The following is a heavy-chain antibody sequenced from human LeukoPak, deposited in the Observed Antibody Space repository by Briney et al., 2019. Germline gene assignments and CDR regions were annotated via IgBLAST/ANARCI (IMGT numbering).Heavy chain of an antibody. V-gene: IGHV4-59*01. Sequence: PSETLSLTCSVSDDSITMYYWTWIRQPPGKGLEWIGYVDHTGSTNFNPSLNGRVSISRDTTKNLFSLRLRSVTAADTAVYFCARGRVSSSTWYSTYYYYFYVDVGGKGTTVTVSS. D-gene: IGHD1-1*01. CDR3: ARGRVSSSTWYSTYYYYFYVDV. CDR1: DDSITMYY. J-gene: IGHJ6*03. CDR2: VDHTGST.